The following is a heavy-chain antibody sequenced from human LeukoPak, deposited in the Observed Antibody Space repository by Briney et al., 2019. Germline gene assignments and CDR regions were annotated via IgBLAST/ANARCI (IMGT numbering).Heavy chain of an antibody. CDR3: VRFIDGSSRQTARARILDGMDV. D-gene: IGHD3-9*01. Sequence: GESLRISCKGSGYSFTSYWIGWVRQMPGKGLEWMGIIYPGDSDTRYSPSFQGQVTISADKSISTAYLQWSSLKASDSAMYYCVRFIDGSSRQTARARILDGMDVWGQGTTVTVSS. CDR1: GYSFTSYW. J-gene: IGHJ6*02. V-gene: IGHV5-51*01. CDR2: IYPGDSDT.